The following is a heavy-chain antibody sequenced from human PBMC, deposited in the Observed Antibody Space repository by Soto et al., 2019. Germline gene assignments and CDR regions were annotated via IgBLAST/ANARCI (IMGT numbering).Heavy chain of an antibody. D-gene: IGHD3-10*01. CDR2: IYYSGST. CDR3: ARDPRWFGELYGMDV. V-gene: IGHV4-31*03. CDR1: GGSISSGGYY. J-gene: IGHJ6*02. Sequence: PSETLSLTCTVSGGSISSGGYYWSWIRQHPGKGLEWIGYIYYSGSTYYNPSLKSRVTISVDTSKNQFSLKLSSVTAADTAVYYCARDPRWFGELYGMDVWGQGTTVTVSS.